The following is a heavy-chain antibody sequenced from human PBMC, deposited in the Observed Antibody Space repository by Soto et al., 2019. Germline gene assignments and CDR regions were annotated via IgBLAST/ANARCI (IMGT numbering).Heavy chain of an antibody. Sequence: QVQLVQSGAEVKKPGASVKVSCKASGYTFTSYAMHWVRQAPGQRLEWMGWINDGNGNTKYSHKFQGRVTITRDTSASTAYMELSSLRSEDTAVYYCAREVVNYYYGMDVWGQGTTVTVSS. D-gene: IGHD2-21*01. J-gene: IGHJ6*02. CDR2: INDGNGNT. CDR1: GYTFTSYA. CDR3: AREVVNYYYGMDV. V-gene: IGHV1-3*01.